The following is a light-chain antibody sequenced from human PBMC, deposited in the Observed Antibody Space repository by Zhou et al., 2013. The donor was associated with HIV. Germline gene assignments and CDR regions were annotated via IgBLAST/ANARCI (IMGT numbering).Light chain of an antibody. J-gene: IGKJ4*01. CDR3: QQYHNWPPALT. CDR1: QSVATN. CDR2: GAS. V-gene: IGKV3-15*01. Sequence: EIVMTQSPGTLSVSPGERATLSCRASQSVATNLAWYQQKPGQPPRLLIYGASTRATGVPARFSGSGSWTEFTLSISSMQSEDFAVYYCQQYHNWPPALTFGGGTEVEI.